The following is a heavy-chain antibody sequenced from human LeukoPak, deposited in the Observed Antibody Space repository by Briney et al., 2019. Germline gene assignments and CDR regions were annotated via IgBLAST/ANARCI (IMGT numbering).Heavy chain of an antibody. CDR3: ARDFTRFGIDDAFDI. CDR1: GFTFSSYA. V-gene: IGHV3-23*01. D-gene: IGHD3-10*02. Sequence: PGGSLRLSCTASGFTFSSYAMSWVRQAPGKGLEWVSAISGSGGSTYYADSVKGRFTISRDNAKNSLYLQMNSLRAEDTAVYYCARDFTRFGIDDAFDIWGQGTMVTVSS. J-gene: IGHJ3*02. CDR2: ISGSGGST.